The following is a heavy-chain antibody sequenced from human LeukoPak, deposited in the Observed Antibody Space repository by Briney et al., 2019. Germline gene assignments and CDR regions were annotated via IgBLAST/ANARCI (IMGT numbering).Heavy chain of an antibody. D-gene: IGHD3-22*01. CDR3: ARGRGVPYYYDSSGYYPADY. V-gene: IGHV4-30-4*01. J-gene: IGHJ4*02. CDR1: GGSISSSNW. Sequence: SETLSLTCAVSGGSISSSNWWSWIRQPPGKGLECMGHIYYSGSTYYNPSLKSRVTISVDTSKSQFSLKLSSVTAADTAVYYCARGRGVPYYYDSSGYYPADYWGQGTLVTVSS. CDR2: IYYSGST.